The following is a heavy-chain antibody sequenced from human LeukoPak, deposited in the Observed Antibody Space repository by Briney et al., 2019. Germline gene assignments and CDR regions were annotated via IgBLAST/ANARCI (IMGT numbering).Heavy chain of an antibody. CDR1: GGTFSSYA. CDR3: ARGTSYYDILTGYSH. CDR2: IIPIFGTA. J-gene: IGHJ4*02. V-gene: IGHV1-69*06. D-gene: IGHD3-9*01. Sequence: ASVKVSCKASGGTFSSYAISWVRQAPGQGLEWMGGIIPIFGTANYAQKFQGRVTITADKSTSTAYMELSSLRSEDTAVYYCARGTSYYDILTGYSHWGQGTLVTVSS.